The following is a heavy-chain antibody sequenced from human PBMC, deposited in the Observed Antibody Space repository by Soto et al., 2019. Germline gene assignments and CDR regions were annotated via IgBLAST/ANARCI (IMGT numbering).Heavy chain of an antibody. V-gene: IGHV4-31*03. CDR2: IYYSGST. J-gene: IGHJ4*02. D-gene: IGHD3-22*01. CDR1: GGSISSGGYY. CDR3: ARGRRYDSSGYYFDY. Sequence: TSETLSLTCTVSGGSISSGGYYWSWIRQHPGKGLEWIGYIYYSGSTYYNPSLKSRVTISVDTSRNQFSLKLSSVTAADTAVYYCARGRRYDSSGYYFDYWGQGTLVTVSS.